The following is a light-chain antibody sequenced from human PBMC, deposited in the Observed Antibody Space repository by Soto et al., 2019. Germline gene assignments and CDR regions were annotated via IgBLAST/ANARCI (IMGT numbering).Light chain of an antibody. CDR1: QSISSY. Sequence: DIQMTQSPSSLSAPVGDRVTITCRASQSISSYLNWYQQKPGKAPKLLIYAASSLQSGVPSRFSGSGSGTEFTLTISSLQPDDFATYYCQQYNSYPNTFGQGTRLEIK. J-gene: IGKJ5*01. CDR3: QQYNSYPNT. CDR2: AAS. V-gene: IGKV1-39*01.